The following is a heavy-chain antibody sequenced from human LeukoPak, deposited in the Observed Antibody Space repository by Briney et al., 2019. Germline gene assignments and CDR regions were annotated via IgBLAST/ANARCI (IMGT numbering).Heavy chain of an antibody. D-gene: IGHD2-2*01. CDR1: GYTFTSYG. Sequence: ASVKVSCKASGYTFTSYGISWVRQAPGQGLEWMGWISAYNGNTNYAQKLQGRVTMTTDTSTSTAYMELRSLRSEDTAVYYCARDYCSSTSCHPYFDYCGQGTLVTVSS. V-gene: IGHV1-18*01. CDR3: ARDYCSSTSCHPYFDY. CDR2: ISAYNGNT. J-gene: IGHJ4*02.